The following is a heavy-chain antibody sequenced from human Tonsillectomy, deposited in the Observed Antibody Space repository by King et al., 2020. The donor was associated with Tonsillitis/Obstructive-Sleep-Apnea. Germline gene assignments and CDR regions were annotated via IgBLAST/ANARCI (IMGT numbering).Heavy chain of an antibody. CDR2: ISYDGSNK. V-gene: IGHV3-30*04. Sequence: QLVQSGGGVVQPGRSLRLSCAASGFTFSSYAMHWVRQAPGKGLEWVAVISYDGSNKYYADSVKGRFTISRDSSKNTLYLQMNSLRAEDTAVYYCAREGDYDILTGYRYYFDYWGQGTLVTVSS. CDR3: AREGDYDILTGYRYYFDY. D-gene: IGHD3-9*01. CDR1: GFTFSSYA. J-gene: IGHJ4*02.